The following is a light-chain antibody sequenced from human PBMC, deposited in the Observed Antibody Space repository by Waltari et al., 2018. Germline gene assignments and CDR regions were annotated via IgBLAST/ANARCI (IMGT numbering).Light chain of an antibody. V-gene: IGKV3-15*01. CDR1: QSVSSN. Sequence: EVVMTQSPATLSVSPGDRATLSCRASQSVSSNLAWYQQKPGQDPRLLVHGATTRATGIPARFSGSGSGTEFTLTISSLQSEDFAVYYCQQYNNWLLLTFGGGTKVEIK. CDR2: GAT. CDR3: QQYNNWLLLT. J-gene: IGKJ4*01.